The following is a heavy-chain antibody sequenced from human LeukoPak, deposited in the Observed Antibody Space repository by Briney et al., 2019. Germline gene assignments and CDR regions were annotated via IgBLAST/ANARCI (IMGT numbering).Heavy chain of an antibody. CDR3: ARIHMTYNWFDP. J-gene: IGHJ5*02. CDR2: IYSGGST. V-gene: IGHV3-66*01. CDR1: GFTVSSNY. Sequence: GSLRLSCAASGFTVSSNYMSWVRQAPGKGLEWVSVIYSGGSTYYADSVKGRFTISRDNSKNTLYLQMNSLRAEDTAVYYCARIHMTYNWFDPWGQGTLVTVSS.